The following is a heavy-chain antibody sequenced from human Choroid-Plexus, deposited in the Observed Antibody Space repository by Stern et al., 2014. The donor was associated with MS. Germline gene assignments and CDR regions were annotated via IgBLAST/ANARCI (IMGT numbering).Heavy chain of an antibody. V-gene: IGHV4-4*02. CDR3: ARRGYSYGFWFDP. CDR1: GGSISSSNW. CDR2: ICHGGST. J-gene: IGHJ5*02. D-gene: IGHD5-18*01. Sequence: QVQLQESGPGLVKPSGTLSLTCAVSGGSISSSNWWRWVRQPPAEGLEWIGKICHGGSTNYTPSIKSRVTISVDKSKNQFSLKLSSVTAADTAVYYCARRGYSYGFWFDPWGQGTLVTVSS.